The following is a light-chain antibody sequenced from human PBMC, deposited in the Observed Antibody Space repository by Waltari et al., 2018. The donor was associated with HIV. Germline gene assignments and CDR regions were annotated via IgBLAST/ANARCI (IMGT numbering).Light chain of an antibody. CDR1: QTISSN. Sequence: EIVMTQSPATLSVSPGERATLSCRASQTISSNLAWYQHKPGQSPRLLIYAASTRATGIPARFSASGSGTEFTLTISSQQSEDFAVYYCQQYSHWPLMYNFGQGTKLEIK. V-gene: IGKV3-15*01. J-gene: IGKJ2*01. CDR2: AAS. CDR3: QQYSHWPLMYN.